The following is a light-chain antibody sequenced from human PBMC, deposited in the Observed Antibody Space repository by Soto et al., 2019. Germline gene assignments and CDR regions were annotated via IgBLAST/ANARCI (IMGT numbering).Light chain of an antibody. J-gene: IGKJ4*01. CDR2: DAS. CDR3: QQRSNWPLT. Sequence: EIVLTQSPATLSLSPGERATLSCRASQSVSSYLAWYQQKPGQAPRLLIYDASNRATGIPARFSGSGSGTDFTLCISSLEPEDFAVSYCQQRSNWPLTFGGGTKVEIK. V-gene: IGKV3-11*01. CDR1: QSVSSY.